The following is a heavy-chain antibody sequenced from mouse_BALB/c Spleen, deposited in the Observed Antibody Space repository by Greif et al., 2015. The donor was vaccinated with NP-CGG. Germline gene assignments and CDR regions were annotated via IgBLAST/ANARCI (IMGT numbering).Heavy chain of an antibody. CDR3: ARRTGTDAMDY. V-gene: IGHV1-84*02. CDR1: GYTFTDYY. Sequence: VQLVESGPELVKPGASVKISCKASGYTFTDYYINWVKQKPGQGLEWIGWIYPGSGNTKYNEKFKGKATLTVDTSSSTAYMQLSSLTAEDTAVYFCARRTGTDAMDYWGQGTSVTVSS. J-gene: IGHJ4*01. D-gene: IGHD4-1*01. CDR2: IYPGSGNT.